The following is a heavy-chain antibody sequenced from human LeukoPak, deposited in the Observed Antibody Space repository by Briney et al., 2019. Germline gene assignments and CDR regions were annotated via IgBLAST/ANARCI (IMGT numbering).Heavy chain of an antibody. CDR1: GFTFSSYA. CDR2: ISYSGRNK. Sequence: RRSLRPSCAASGFTFSSYAIHWVRQAPGTRRGWVTVISYSGRNKYYADSVKGGFTISRDNSKNTLYLQMNSLRAEDTAVYYCARGGNCSSTSCYPYYYYMDVWGKGTTVTVSS. D-gene: IGHD2-2*01. J-gene: IGHJ6*03. CDR3: ARGGNCSSTSCYPYYYYMDV. V-gene: IGHV3-30*11.